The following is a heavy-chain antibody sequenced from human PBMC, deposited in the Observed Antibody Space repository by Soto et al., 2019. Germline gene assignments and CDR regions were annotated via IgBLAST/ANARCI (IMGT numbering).Heavy chain of an antibody. D-gene: IGHD2-15*01. CDR1: GGTFSSYA. Sequence: QVQLVQSGAEVKKPGSSVKVSCKASGGTFSSYAISWVRQAPGQGLEWMGGIIPIFGTANYAQKFQGRVTITADKSTNTANRGLSSPSSEDTAVYYWARGDIPPPRPRMAAWAKGTTVPSSS. CDR3: ARGDIPPPRPRMAA. V-gene: IGHV1-69*06. J-gene: IGHJ6*04. CDR2: IIPIFGTA.